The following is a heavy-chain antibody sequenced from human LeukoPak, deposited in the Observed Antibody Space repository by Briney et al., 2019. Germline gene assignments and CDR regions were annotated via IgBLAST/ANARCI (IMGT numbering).Heavy chain of an antibody. D-gene: IGHD5/OR15-5a*01. J-gene: IGHJ4*02. CDR2: ISYDGSNK. V-gene: IGHV3-30*04. CDR1: GFTFSSYA. Sequence: GRSLRLSCAASGFTFSSYAMHWVRQAPGKGLEWVAVISYDGSNKYYADSVKGRFTISRDNSKNTLYLQMNSLRAEDTAVYYCAREMSPGGVYYLGDYWSQGTLVTVSS. CDR3: AREMSPGGVYYLGDY.